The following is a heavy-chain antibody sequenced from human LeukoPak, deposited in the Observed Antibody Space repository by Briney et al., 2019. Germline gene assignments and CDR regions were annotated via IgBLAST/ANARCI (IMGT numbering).Heavy chain of an antibody. V-gene: IGHV3-23*01. Sequence: QTGGSLRLSCSASAFTFTTHWMSWGRQAPGKGLEWVSAISGSGGSTYYADSVKGRFTISRDNSKNTLYLQMNSLRAEDTAVYYCAKGGATMIVVVIKYWGQGTLVTVSS. J-gene: IGHJ4*02. D-gene: IGHD3-22*01. CDR1: AFTFTTHW. CDR2: ISGSGGST. CDR3: AKGGATMIVVVIKY.